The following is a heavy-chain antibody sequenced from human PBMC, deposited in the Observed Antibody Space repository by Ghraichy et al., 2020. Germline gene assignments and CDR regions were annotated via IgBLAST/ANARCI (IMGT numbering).Heavy chain of an antibody. Sequence: SETLSLTCSVSGVSISSSPHYWGWVRRPPGKGLEWLGNIFDNGNIYYNPSLKSRLTLSVDTSKNLFSLQLTSVTAADTAGYYCARKLPAAFDIWGQGSMVTVSS. CDR2: IFDNGNI. V-gene: IGHV4-39*01. CDR3: ARKLPAAFDI. J-gene: IGHJ3*02. CDR1: GVSISSSPHY.